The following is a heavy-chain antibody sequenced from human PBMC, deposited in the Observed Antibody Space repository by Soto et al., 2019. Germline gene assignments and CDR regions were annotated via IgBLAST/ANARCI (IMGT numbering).Heavy chain of an antibody. CDR3: ARPAYSSWGFDY. CDR2: INPNSGGT. D-gene: IGHD6-13*01. Sequence: GASVKVSCKASGYPFTGYYMHWVRQAPGQGLEWMGWINPNSGGTNYAQKFQGRVTMTRDTSISTAYMELNRLRSDDPAVYYCARPAYSSWGFDYWGQGTLVTVSS. CDR1: GYPFTGYY. V-gene: IGHV1-2*02. J-gene: IGHJ4*02.